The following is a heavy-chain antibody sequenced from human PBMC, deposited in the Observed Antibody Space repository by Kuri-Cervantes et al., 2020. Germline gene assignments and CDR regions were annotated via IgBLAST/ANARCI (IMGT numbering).Heavy chain of an antibody. CDR3: ARVFYNYGGNSVGDNWFDP. CDR2: IYYSGST. V-gene: IGHV4-59*08. J-gene: IGHJ5*02. CDR1: GGSISSYY. Sequence: SETLSLTCTVSGGSISSYYWSWIRQPPGKGLEWIGYIYYSGSTNYNPSLKSRVTISVDTSKNQFSLKLSSVTAADTAVYYCARVFYNYGGNSVGDNWFDPWGQGTLVTVSS. D-gene: IGHD4-23*01.